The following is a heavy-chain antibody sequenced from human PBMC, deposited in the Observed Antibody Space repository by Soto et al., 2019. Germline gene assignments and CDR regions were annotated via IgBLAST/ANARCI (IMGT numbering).Heavy chain of an antibody. CDR1: GYTFTSYG. J-gene: IGHJ6*04. CDR2: ISAYNGNT. D-gene: IGHD3-3*01. Sequence: ASVKVSCKASGYTFTSYGISWVRQAPGQGLEWMGWISAYNGNTNYAQKLQGRVTMTTDTSTSTAYMELRSLRSDDTAVYYCARVSYDFWSGHQHVKIPRAGYYDYGMDVWGKGMPVTVSS. V-gene: IGHV1-18*01. CDR3: ARVSYDFWSGHQHVKIPRAGYYDYGMDV.